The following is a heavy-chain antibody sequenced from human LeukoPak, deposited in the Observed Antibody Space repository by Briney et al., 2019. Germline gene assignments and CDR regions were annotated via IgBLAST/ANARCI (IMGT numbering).Heavy chain of an antibody. CDR2: ISWNSGSI. J-gene: IGHJ3*02. Sequence: SGGSLGLSCAASGFTFDDYAMHWVRQAPGKGLEWVSGISWNSGSIGYADSVKGRFIISRDNAKNSLYLQMNSLRAEDTAVYYCARDNRGSGPIWGQGTMVTVSS. V-gene: IGHV3-9*01. CDR1: GFTFDDYA. CDR3: ARDNRGSGPI. D-gene: IGHD6-19*01.